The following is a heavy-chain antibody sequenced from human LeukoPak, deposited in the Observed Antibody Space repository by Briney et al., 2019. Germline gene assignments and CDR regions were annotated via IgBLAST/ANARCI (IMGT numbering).Heavy chain of an antibody. CDR1: GYTFTNYG. D-gene: IGHD4-17*01. CDR2: ISTYNTNT. Sequence: SVKVSCKASGYTFTNYGITWVRQAPGQGLEWMGWISTYNTNTDYARKLQGRVTMTTDTSTSTAYMGLRSLTSDDTAVYYCARGRLATVPFDYWGQGPLVTVSS. J-gene: IGHJ4*02. CDR3: ARGRLATVPFDY. V-gene: IGHV1-18*01.